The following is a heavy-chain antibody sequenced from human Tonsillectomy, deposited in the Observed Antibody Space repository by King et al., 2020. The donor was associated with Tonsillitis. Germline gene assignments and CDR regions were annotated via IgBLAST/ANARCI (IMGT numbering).Heavy chain of an antibody. Sequence: QLVQSGAEVKKPGASVKVSCKASGYTFTGYYMHWVRQAPGQGLEWMGWINPNSGGTNYAQKFQGRVTMTRDTSISTAYMGLSRLGSDDTAVYYCARGPYYDFWGGPMDVWGQGTTVTVSS. CDR2: INPNSGGT. V-gene: IGHV1-2*02. D-gene: IGHD3-3*01. J-gene: IGHJ6*02. CDR1: GYTFTGYY. CDR3: ARGPYYDFWGGPMDV.